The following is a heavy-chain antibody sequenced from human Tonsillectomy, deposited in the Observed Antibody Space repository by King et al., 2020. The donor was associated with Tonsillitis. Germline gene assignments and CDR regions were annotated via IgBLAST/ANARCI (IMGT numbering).Heavy chain of an antibody. V-gene: IGHV3-30*18. CDR3: AKTPSYYYDSSAYYSVH. J-gene: IGHJ4*02. D-gene: IGHD3-22*01. CDR1: GFTFSSYG. CDR2: ISFDGTIK. Sequence: VQLVESGGGVVQPGRSLRLSCAASGFTFSSYGMHWVRQAPGKGLEWVAVISFDGTIKYYADSVKGRFTISRDNSKNTLYLQINSLRAEDTAVYYCAKTPSYYYDSSAYYSVHWGQGTLVTVSS.